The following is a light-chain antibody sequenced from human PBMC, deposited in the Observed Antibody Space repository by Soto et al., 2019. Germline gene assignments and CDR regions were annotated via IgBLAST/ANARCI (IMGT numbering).Light chain of an antibody. CDR1: QSVSNN. CDR2: GAS. J-gene: IGKJ1*01. CDR3: HQYGISPPT. V-gene: IGKV3-20*01. Sequence: EMVMTQSPATLSVSPGERATLSCRASQSVSNNLAWYKQKPGQAPRLLIYGASSRATGIPDRFSGSGSGTDFTLTISSLEPEDFAVFYCHQYGISPPTFGPGTKVDIK.